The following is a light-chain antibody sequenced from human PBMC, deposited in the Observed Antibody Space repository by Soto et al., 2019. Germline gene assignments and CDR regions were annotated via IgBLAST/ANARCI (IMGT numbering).Light chain of an antibody. CDR1: QSVSSN. V-gene: IGKV3-15*01. CDR3: QQYKILPPGS. CDR2: VAS. J-gene: IGKJ2*03. Sequence: EIVMTQSPATLSVSPGERTTLSCRASQSVSSNLSWYQHKPGHAPMLLIYVASTRATGVPSMFSGSGSGTDFTLTICGLQSEKFSVHYSQQYKILPPGSFGQGTKVDIK.